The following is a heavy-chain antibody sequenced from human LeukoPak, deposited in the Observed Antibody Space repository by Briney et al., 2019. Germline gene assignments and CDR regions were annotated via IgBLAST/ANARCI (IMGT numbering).Heavy chain of an antibody. J-gene: IGHJ4*02. V-gene: IGHV1-3*04. CDR3: ARSEILDYYYGSGRYFDY. D-gene: IGHD3-10*01. CDR1: GYTFTSFA. Sequence: ASVKVSYKASGYTFTSFAVHWVRQAPGQRPEWMGWMNIGNGNTKYSQNIQDRITFIRDTSANTVYMELSSLTSEDTAVYYCARSEILDYYYGSGRYFDYWGQGSLVTVPS. CDR2: MNIGNGNT.